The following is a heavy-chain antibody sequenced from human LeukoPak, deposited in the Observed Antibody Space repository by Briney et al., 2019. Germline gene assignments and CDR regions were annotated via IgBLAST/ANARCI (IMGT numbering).Heavy chain of an antibody. Sequence: SETLSLTCAVSGGSISSSNWWSWVRPPPGKGLEWIGEIYHSGSTNYNPSLKSRVTMSVDKSNNQFSLKLSSVTAADTAVYYCARASGSCVFNYWGQGTLVTVSS. CDR2: IYHSGST. V-gene: IGHV4-4*02. CDR1: GGSISSSNW. D-gene: IGHD3-10*01. J-gene: IGHJ4*02. CDR3: ARASGSCVFNY.